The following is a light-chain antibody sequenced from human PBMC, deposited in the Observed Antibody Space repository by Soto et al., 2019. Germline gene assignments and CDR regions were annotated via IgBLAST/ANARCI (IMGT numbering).Light chain of an antibody. CDR3: VLYMGSLYV. J-gene: IGLJ1*01. CDR1: SGSVSTSYY. Sequence: QAVVTQEPSFSVSPGGTVTLTCGLSSGSVSTSYYPSWYQQTPGQAPRTLIYSTNTRSSGVPDRFSGSILGNKAALTITGAQADDESDYYCVLYMGSLYVFGTGTKLTGL. V-gene: IGLV8-61*01. CDR2: STN.